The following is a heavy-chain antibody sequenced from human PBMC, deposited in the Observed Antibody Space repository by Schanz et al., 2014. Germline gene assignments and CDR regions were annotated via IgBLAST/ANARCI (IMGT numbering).Heavy chain of an antibody. Sequence: QVQLVESGGGLVKPGGSLRLSCAASGLTFSDYYMSWIRQAPGKGLEWVSYISSSSSYTNYADSVRGRFTISRDNSKNTVNLQMNSLRAEDTAVYYCARFLARYQYYGVDVWGQGTTVIVSS. CDR1: GLTFSDYY. CDR3: ARFLARYQYYGVDV. V-gene: IGHV3-11*05. J-gene: IGHJ6*02. CDR2: ISSSSSYT. D-gene: IGHD3-3*01.